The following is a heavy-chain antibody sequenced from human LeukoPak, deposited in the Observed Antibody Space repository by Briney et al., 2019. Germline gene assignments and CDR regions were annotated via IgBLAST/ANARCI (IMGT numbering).Heavy chain of an antibody. CDR3: ARVTVRFDRDY. J-gene: IGHJ4*02. CDR1: GGSISSSSYY. Sequence: SETLSLTCTVSGGSISSSSYYWGWIRQPPGKGLEWIGYVYYSGSTYYNPSLKSRVTISVDTSKNQFSLKLSSVTAADTAVYYCARVTVRFDRDYWGQGTLVTVPS. CDR2: VYYSGST. D-gene: IGHD3-16*01. V-gene: IGHV4-30-4*08.